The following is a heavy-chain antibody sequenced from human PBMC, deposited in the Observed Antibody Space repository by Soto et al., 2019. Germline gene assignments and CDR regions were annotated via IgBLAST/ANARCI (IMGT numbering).Heavy chain of an antibody. CDR1: GFTFASYA. Sequence: PGGSLRLSCAASGFTFASYAMSWVRQAPGKGLEWVSGISGSGSSIYYADSVKGRFTISRDNSKNTLYVQMNSLRAEDTALYYCAKGYSSGWSLSLFDYWGQGALVTVSS. V-gene: IGHV3-23*01. CDR3: AKGYSSGWSLSLFDY. D-gene: IGHD6-19*01. J-gene: IGHJ4*02. CDR2: ISGSGSSI.